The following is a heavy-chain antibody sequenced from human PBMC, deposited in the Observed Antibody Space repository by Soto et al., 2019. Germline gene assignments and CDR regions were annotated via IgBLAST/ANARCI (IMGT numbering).Heavy chain of an antibody. CDR1: GFTFSSYW. V-gene: IGHV3-74*01. CDR3: ARDLGGYSYGYGYYYGMDV. J-gene: IGHJ6*02. Sequence: PGGSLRLSCAASGFTFSSYWMHWVRQAPGKGMVWVSRINSDGSSTSYADSVKGRFTISRDNAKNTLYLQMNSLRAEDTAVYYCARDLGGYSYGYGYYYGMDVWGQGTTVTVSS. CDR2: INSDGSST. D-gene: IGHD5-18*01.